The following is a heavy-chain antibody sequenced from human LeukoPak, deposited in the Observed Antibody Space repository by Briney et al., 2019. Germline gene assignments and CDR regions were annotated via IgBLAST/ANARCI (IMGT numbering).Heavy chain of an antibody. D-gene: IGHD5-12*01. Sequence: PGGSLRLSCAASGFTFSSYTMSWVRQAPGKGLEWVSAISGTGGTTYYADSVKGRFTISRDNSKNTLYLQMNSLRAEDTAVYYCPKTRDPIIVALYSFDYWGQGTLVTVSS. V-gene: IGHV3-23*01. CDR3: PKTRDPIIVALYSFDY. CDR2: ISGTGGTT. J-gene: IGHJ4*02. CDR1: GFTFSSYT.